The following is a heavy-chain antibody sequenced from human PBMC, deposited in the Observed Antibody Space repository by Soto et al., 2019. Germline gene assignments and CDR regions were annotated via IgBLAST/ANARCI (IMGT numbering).Heavy chain of an antibody. Sequence: EVQLVESGGGLVKPGGSLRLSCAASGFTFSNAWMSWVRQAPGKGLEWVGRIKSKTDGGTTDYAAPVKGRFTISRDDSKNTLYLQMNSLKTEDTAVYYCTTDFLGIVVVTARGYWGQGTLVTVSS. CDR2: IKSKTDGGTT. CDR3: TTDFLGIVVVTARGY. D-gene: IGHD2-21*02. CDR1: GFTFSNAW. V-gene: IGHV3-15*01. J-gene: IGHJ4*02.